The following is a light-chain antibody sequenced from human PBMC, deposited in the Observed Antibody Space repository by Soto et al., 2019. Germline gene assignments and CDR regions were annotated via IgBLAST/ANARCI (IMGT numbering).Light chain of an antibody. CDR3: QQYNNWSST. V-gene: IGKV3-15*01. Sequence: EIVMTQSPPTLSVSPGERATLSCRASQSVSSNLAWYQQKPGQAPRLLIYGASTRATGIPARFSGSGSGTEFTLTISSLQSEDFAVYYCQQYNNWSSTFGQGTKVEIK. J-gene: IGKJ1*01. CDR1: QSVSSN. CDR2: GAS.